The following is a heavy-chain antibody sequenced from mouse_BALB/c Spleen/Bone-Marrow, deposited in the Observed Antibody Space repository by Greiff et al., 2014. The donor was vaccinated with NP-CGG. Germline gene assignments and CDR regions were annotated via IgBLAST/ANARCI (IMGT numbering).Heavy chain of an antibody. D-gene: IGHD1-2*01. CDR3: TRRTATLDY. J-gene: IGHJ2*01. Sequence: EVQLQQSGTVLARPGASVKMSCEASGYSFTSYWIHWVKQRPGQGLEWIGAIYPGDSDTSFNQKFKDKAKLTAVTSASTAYMELSSLTNEDSAVYYCTRRTATLDYWGQGTTLTVSS. CDR1: GYSFTSYW. V-gene: IGHV1-5*01. CDR2: IYPGDSDT.